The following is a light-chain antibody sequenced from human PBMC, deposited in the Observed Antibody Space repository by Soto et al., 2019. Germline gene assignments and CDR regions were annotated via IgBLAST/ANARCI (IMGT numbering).Light chain of an antibody. CDR2: AAS. J-gene: IGKJ3*01. Sequence: DIQLTQSPSFLSASVGDRVTITCRASQDISNYLVWYQQKPGKAPKPLIYAASTLQSVVPSRFSGSGSGTEFTLTISSLQPEDFATSYCQQLNSYPLTFGPGTNVDSK. V-gene: IGKV1-9*01. CDR1: QDISNY. CDR3: QQLNSYPLT.